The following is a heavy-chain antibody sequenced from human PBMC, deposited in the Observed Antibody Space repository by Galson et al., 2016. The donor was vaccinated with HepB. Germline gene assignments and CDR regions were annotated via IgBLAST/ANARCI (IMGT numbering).Heavy chain of an antibody. V-gene: IGHV1-24*01. D-gene: IGHD2-2*01. Sequence: SVKVSCKVSGFVLTELTMHWVRQAPGEGLEWMGGLDPEKGNTIYAQKFQDRITMTEDTSAGTAYMDLRSLRSDDTAVYYCVAMDCSSTSCSLDSWGQGTLVTVSS. CDR1: GFVLTELT. CDR3: VAMDCSSTSCSLDS. J-gene: IGHJ4*02. CDR2: LDPEKGNT.